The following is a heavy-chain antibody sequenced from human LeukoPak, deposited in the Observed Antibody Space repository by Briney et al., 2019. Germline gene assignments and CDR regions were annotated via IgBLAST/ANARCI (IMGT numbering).Heavy chain of an antibody. CDR1: GGSISSYY. CDR3: ARGIRGSGYYYGPGYWYFDL. V-gene: IGHV4-4*07. CDR2: IYSSGST. J-gene: IGHJ2*01. D-gene: IGHD3-22*01. Sequence: SETLSLTCSVSGGSISSYYWSWIRQTAGKGLEWIGRIYSSGSTNYNPSLKSRVTISVDTSKNQFSLKLSSVTAADTAVYYCARGIRGSGYYYGPGYWYFDLWGRGTLVTVSS.